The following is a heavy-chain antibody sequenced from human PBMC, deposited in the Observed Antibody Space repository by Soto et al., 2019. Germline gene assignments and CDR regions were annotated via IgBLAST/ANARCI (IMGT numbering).Heavy chain of an antibody. V-gene: IGHV1-8*01. CDR3: AGGSMRPTTYYDISTGYSNYYYYGMDV. Sequence: ASVKVSCKASGYTFTSYDINWVRQATGQGLEWMGWLNPNSGNTGYAQKFQGRVTMTRNTSISTAYMELSSLRSEDTAVYYCAGGSMRPTTYYDISTGYSNYYYYGMDVWG. J-gene: IGHJ6*04. CDR1: GYTFTSYD. CDR2: LNPNSGNT. D-gene: IGHD3-9*01.